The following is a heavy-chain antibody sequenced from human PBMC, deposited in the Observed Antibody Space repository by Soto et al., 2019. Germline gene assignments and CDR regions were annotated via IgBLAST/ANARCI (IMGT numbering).Heavy chain of an antibody. CDR1: GFSLSTSGEG. J-gene: IGHJ5*02. CDR3: ALRRGYCSGGTCYSIWFDP. V-gene: IGHV2-5*02. Sequence: QITLKESGPTLVKPTQTLTLTCTFSGFSLSTSGEGVGWIRQPPGKALEWLALIYWDDDKRYSPSLKSRLTITKDTSKNQVVLTMTNMDPVDTATYYCALRRGYCSGGTCYSIWFDPWGQGTLVTVSS. D-gene: IGHD2-15*01. CDR2: IYWDDDK.